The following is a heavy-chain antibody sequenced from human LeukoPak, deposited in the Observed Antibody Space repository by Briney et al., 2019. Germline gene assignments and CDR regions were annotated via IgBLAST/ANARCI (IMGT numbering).Heavy chain of an antibody. Sequence: ASVKVSCKASGYTFTSYAMNWVRQAPGQGLEWMGWINTNTGNPTYAQGFTGRFVFSLDTSVSTAYLQISSLKAEDTAVYYCARVYDFWSGFWSSDVYYFDYWGQGTLVTVSS. CDR1: GYTFTSYA. CDR3: ARVYDFWSGFWSSDVYYFDY. CDR2: INTNTGNP. J-gene: IGHJ4*02. V-gene: IGHV7-4-1*02. D-gene: IGHD3-3*01.